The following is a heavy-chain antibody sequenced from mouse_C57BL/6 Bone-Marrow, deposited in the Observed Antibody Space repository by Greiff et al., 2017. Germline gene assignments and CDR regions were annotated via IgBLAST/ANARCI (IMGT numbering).Heavy chain of an antibody. V-gene: IGHV1-82*01. J-gene: IGHJ4*01. CDR3: ARSAYGNYPMDY. CDR2: IYPGDGDT. Sequence: VQLVESGPELVKPGASVKISCKASGYAFSSSWMNWVKQRPGKGLEWIGRIYPGDGDTNYNGKFKGKATLTADKSSSTAYMQLSSLTSEDSAVYFCARSAYGNYPMDYWGQGTSVTVSS. D-gene: IGHD2-1*01. CDR1: GYAFSSSW.